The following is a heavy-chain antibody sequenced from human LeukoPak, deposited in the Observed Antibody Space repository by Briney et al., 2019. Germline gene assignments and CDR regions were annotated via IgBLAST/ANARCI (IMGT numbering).Heavy chain of an antibody. D-gene: IGHD6-19*01. Sequence: GRSLRLSCAASGFTFSHYGMHWVRQAPGKGLEWVAVIWSDGSYEYYADSVKGRFTISRDNSKNTLYLQMNSLRAEDTVVYFCARNLFGSGWFYFDYWGQGTLVTVSS. CDR1: GFTFSHYG. V-gene: IGHV3-33*01. CDR2: IWSDGSYE. J-gene: IGHJ4*02. CDR3: ARNLFGSGWFYFDY.